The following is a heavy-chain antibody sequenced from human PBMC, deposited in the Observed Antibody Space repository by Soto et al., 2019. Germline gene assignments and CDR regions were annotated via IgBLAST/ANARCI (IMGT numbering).Heavy chain of an antibody. CDR3: TRRRCTNGVCYTDY. CDR1: GFTFSGSA. CDR2: IRSKANSYAT. V-gene: IGHV3-73*01. Sequence: EVQLVESGGGLVQPGGSLKLSCAASGFTFSGSAMHWVRQASGKGLEWVGRIRSKANSYATAYAASVKGSFTISRDDSKNTAYLQMNSLKTEDTAVYYCTRRRCTNGVCYTDYWGQGTLVTVSS. J-gene: IGHJ4*02. D-gene: IGHD2-8*01.